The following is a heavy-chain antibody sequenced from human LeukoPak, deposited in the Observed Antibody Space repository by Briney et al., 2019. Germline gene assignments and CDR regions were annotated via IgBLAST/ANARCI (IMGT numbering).Heavy chain of an antibody. J-gene: IGHJ3*02. Sequence: GESLKISCKGSGYSFTRYWIGRVRQMPGKGLEWMGIIYPGDSDTRYSPSFQGQVTISADKSISTAYLQWSSLKASDTAMYYCARRRPYYDSSGLWLGAFDIWGQGTMVTVSS. CDR1: GYSFTRYW. V-gene: IGHV5-51*01. CDR3: ARRRPYYDSSGLWLGAFDI. CDR2: IYPGDSDT. D-gene: IGHD3-22*01.